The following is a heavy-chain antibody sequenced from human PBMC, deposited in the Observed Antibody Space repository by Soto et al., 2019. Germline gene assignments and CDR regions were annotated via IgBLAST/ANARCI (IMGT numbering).Heavy chain of an antibody. CDR2: ISSSGSTI. V-gene: IGHV3-11*01. CDR1: GFTFSDYY. J-gene: IGHJ3*02. D-gene: IGHD3-10*01. Sequence: GGSLRLSCAASGFTFSDYYMSWIRQAPGKGLEWVSYISSSGSTIYYADSLKGRFTISRDNAKNSLYLQMNSLRAEDTAVYYCARSHPSGSYAFDIWGQGTMVTVSS. CDR3: ARSHPSGSYAFDI.